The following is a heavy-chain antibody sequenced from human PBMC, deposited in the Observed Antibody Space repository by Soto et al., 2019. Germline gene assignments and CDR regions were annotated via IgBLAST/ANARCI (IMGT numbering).Heavy chain of an antibody. CDR3: AKQNSVDYSYGMDV. Sequence: SLRRSCAASGCTFHDYAMHWVRQAPGKGLEWVSGINWNSGSIGYGDSVKGRFTTSRDNAKNFLYLQMNSLRSEDTALYYCAKQNSVDYSYGMDVWGQGTTVPVSS. J-gene: IGHJ6*02. CDR1: GCTFHDYA. CDR2: INWNSGSI. D-gene: IGHD2-15*01. V-gene: IGHV3-9*01.